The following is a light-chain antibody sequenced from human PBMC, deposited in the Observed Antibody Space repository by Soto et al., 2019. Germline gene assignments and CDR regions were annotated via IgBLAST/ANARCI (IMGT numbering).Light chain of an antibody. CDR1: SSDVGGYDH. CDR3: SSYTNKDTLL. J-gene: IGLJ3*02. Sequence: QSVLTQPASVSGSPGQSITISCTGTSSDVGGYDHVSWYQQHPGKAPKLIIYDVTVRPSGISRRFSGSKSDNTASLAVPGLQPEDEADYYCSSYTNKDTLLFGGGTKVTVL. CDR2: DVT. V-gene: IGLV2-14*03.